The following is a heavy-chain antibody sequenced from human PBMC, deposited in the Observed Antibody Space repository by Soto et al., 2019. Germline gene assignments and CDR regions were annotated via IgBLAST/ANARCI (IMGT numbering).Heavy chain of an antibody. V-gene: IGHV1-46*01. J-gene: IGHJ6*02. CDR1: GYTFTSYY. CDR2: INPSGGST. Sequence: QVQLVQSGAEVKKPGASVKVSCKASGYTFTSYYMHWVRQAPGQGLEWMGIINPSGGSTSYAQKFQGRVTMTRDTSTSTVYMELSSLRSEDTAVYYCARASDYVGGYYYYGMDVWGQGTTVTVSS. D-gene: IGHD4-17*01. CDR3: ARASDYVGGYYYYGMDV.